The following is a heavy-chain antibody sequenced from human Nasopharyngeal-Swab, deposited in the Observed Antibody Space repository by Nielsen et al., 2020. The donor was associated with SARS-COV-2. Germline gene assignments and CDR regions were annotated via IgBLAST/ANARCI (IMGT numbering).Heavy chain of an antibody. J-gene: IGHJ6*02. CDR3: ARDQDISGGNPLDYYYGMDV. CDR1: GFTFSGYG. V-gene: IGHV3-33*01. Sequence: GGSLSLSCASSGFTFSGYGMHWVRQAPGKGLEWVAVIWYDGSNKYYADSVKGRFTISRDNSKNTLYLQMNSLRAEDTAVYYCARDQDISGGNPLDYYYGMDVWGQGTTVTVSS. D-gene: IGHD2-15*01. CDR2: IWYDGSNK.